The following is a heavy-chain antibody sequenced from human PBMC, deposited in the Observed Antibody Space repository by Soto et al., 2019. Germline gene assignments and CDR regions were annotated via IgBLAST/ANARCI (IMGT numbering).Heavy chain of an antibody. Sequence: QITLKESGPTLVKPTQTLTLTCTFSGFSLPTDRVGVGWIRQPPGKALEWLAVIYWDDTKTYRPSLKSRLPITKATSKNQVALTMTDMDPVDTATYYCAHAYGGRSLYWGQGTLVTVSS. CDR1: GFSLPTDRVG. V-gene: IGHV2-5*02. CDR2: IYWDDTK. D-gene: IGHD1-26*01. J-gene: IGHJ4*02. CDR3: AHAYGGRSLY.